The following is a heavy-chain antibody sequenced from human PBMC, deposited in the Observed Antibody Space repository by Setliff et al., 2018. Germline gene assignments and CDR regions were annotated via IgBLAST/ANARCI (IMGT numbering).Heavy chain of an antibody. CDR2: ISGYNGNT. D-gene: IGHD3-3*01. J-gene: IGHJ4*02. V-gene: IGHV1-18*01. CDR3: ARVPRLEWLLPTFDS. CDR1: GYTFVGYY. Sequence: GASVKVSCKASGYTFVGYYLHWVRQAPGQGLEWMGWISGYNGNTDYAQNLQGRVTMTMDTSTSTAYMELRSLTSDDTAVYYCARVPRLEWLLPTFDSWGQGTLVTVSS.